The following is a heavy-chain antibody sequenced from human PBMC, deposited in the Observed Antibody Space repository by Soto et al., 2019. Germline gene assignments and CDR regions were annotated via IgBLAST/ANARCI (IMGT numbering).Heavy chain of an antibody. J-gene: IGHJ6*02. CDR2: IHPNTGGT. CDR1: GYPYTNSY. V-gene: IGHV1-2*02. Sequence: QVQLVQSGAEVRKPGASVKVSCKASGYPYTNSYMHWVRQAPRQGLEWMGWIHPNTGGTNYAQKFQGRVTMTRDTSVSTVYMELNRLTSDDTAIYFCASDFRTRGWFRQAGNFAMDVWGQGTTVTVS. D-gene: IGHD6-19*01. CDR3: ASDFRTRGWFRQAGNFAMDV.